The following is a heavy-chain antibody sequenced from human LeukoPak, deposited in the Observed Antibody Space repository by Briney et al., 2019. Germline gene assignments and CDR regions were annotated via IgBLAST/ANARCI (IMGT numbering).Heavy chain of an antibody. V-gene: IGHV3-23*01. J-gene: IGHJ6*02. CDR2: ITGSGGAT. CDR3: TRCDSSGYYLNYYYGMDV. Sequence: GGSLRLSCAAPGFTFSKYGMSWVRQAPGKGLEWVSTITGSGGATYYTDSVKGRFTISTDNFKNTLFLQMNSLKTEDTAVYYCTRCDSSGYYLNYYYGMDVWGQGTTVTVSS. D-gene: IGHD3-22*01. CDR1: GFTFSKYG.